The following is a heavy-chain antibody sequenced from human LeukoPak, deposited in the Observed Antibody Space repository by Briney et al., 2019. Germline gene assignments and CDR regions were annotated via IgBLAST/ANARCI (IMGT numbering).Heavy chain of an antibody. CDR3: ARDPEPPNYYYYGMDV. CDR2: IIPILGIA. J-gene: IGHJ6*02. Sequence: ASVKVSCKASGGTFSSYAISWVRQAPGQGLEWMGRIIPILGIANYAQKFQGRVTITADKSTSTAYMELSSLRSEDTAVYYCARDPEPPNYYYYGMDVWGQGTTVTVSS. V-gene: IGHV1-69*04. CDR1: GGTFSSYA.